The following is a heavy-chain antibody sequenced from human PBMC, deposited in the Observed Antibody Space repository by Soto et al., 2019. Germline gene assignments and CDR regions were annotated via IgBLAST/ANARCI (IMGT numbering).Heavy chain of an antibody. Sequence: SEPPSLTCPVRGCSVCSGCSSWGWLEAHPVKGLELIGYIYSSGSTSYTPSLKSRITISVDTSKNQFSLKLSSVTAADTAVYYCARVPNDYDSSGYYFAYWRQGTLVIASS. CDR3: ARVPNDYDSSGYYFAY. D-gene: IGHD3-22*01. J-gene: IGHJ4*02. CDR2: IYSSGST. V-gene: IGHV4-31*03. CDR1: GCSVCSGCSS.